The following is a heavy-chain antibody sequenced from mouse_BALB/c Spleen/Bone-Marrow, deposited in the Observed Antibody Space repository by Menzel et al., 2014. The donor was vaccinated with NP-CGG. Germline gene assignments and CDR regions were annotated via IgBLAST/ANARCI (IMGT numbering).Heavy chain of an antibody. CDR3: ARPDYYGYLNY. CDR2: INPDSRTI. Sequence: EVQLVESGGGLVQPGGSLKLSCAASGFDFSRYWMSWVRQAPGKGLEWIGEINPDSRTINYSPSLKDKFIISRDNAKNTLYLRLNKVRPEDTALYYCARPDYYGYLNYWGQGTTLTVSS. J-gene: IGHJ2*01. CDR1: GFDFSRYW. D-gene: IGHD1-1*01. V-gene: IGHV4-1*02.